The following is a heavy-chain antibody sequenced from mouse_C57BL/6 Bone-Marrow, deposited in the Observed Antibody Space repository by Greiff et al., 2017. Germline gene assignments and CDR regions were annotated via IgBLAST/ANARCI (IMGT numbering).Heavy chain of an antibody. Sequence: EVQLQQSGAELVKPGASVKLSCTASGFNIKDYYIHWVKQRTEQGLEWIGRIDPEDGETEYAPKFTDKATITADTSSNTAYLQLRSLTSEDTAVYYCTSSLIYYGTNYWGQGTTLTVSS. CDR2: IDPEDGET. J-gene: IGHJ2*01. V-gene: IGHV14-2*01. D-gene: IGHD1-1*01. CDR1: GFNIKDYY. CDR3: TSSLIYYGTNY.